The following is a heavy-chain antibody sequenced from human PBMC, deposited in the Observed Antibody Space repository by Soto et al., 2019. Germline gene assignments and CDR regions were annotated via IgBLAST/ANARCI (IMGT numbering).Heavy chain of an antibody. V-gene: IGHV4-34*01. Sequence: QVQLQQWGDGLLKPSETLSLTCAVYGGSFSSYYWNWIRQPPGKGLEWIGDINRIGSANYNPSLTGRVTVSVDSWKKQFYLRLTSVTAADTAMYYCARGGVDMIRGITGKRTWLDPWGQGTLVIVS. CDR3: ARGGVDMIRGITGKRTWLDP. CDR1: GGSFSSYY. D-gene: IGHD3-10*01. CDR2: INRIGSA. J-gene: IGHJ5*02.